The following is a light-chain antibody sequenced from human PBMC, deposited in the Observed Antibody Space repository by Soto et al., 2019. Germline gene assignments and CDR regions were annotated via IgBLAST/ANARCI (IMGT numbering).Light chain of an antibody. CDR2: KES. CDR3: QQYRSLSYT. CDR1: ENINSW. Sequence: DIQMTQSPSTLSASVGDRVTITCRASENINSWLAWYQQKPGKAPKLLIDKESDLNTGVPSRFSGSGSGTEFTFTISSLQPDDFATYYCQQYRSLSYTFGQGTRLDIK. V-gene: IGKV1-5*03. J-gene: IGKJ2*01.